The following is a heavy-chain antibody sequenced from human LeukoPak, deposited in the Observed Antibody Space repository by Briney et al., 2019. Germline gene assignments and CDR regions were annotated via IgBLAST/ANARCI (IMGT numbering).Heavy chain of an antibody. CDR1: GGSISSYY. Sequence: PSETLSLTCTVSGGSISSYYWSWIRQPPGQGLEWIGYIYYSGSTNYNPSLKSRVTISVDTSKNQFSLKLSSVTAADTAVYYCARAHGGWYYFDYWGQGTLVTVSS. J-gene: IGHJ4*02. D-gene: IGHD6-19*01. CDR3: ARAHGGWYYFDY. V-gene: IGHV4-59*01. CDR2: IYYSGST.